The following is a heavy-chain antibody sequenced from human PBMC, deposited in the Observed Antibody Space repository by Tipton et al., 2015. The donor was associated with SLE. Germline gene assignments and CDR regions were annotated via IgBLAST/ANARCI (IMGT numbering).Heavy chain of an antibody. V-gene: IGHV1-69*18. CDR1: GYTFTSYG. Sequence: QVQLVQSGAEVKKPGASVKVSCKASGYTFTSYGISWVRQAPGQGLEWIGRIIPLSGPAKYARQFQGRVTITADDSTRSIYMELNNLTSEDTAVYYCARGNCYESSGYYSFFAYWGQGTLVTVSS. CDR2: IIPLSGPA. D-gene: IGHD3-22*01. CDR3: ARGNCYESSGYYSFFAY. J-gene: IGHJ4*02.